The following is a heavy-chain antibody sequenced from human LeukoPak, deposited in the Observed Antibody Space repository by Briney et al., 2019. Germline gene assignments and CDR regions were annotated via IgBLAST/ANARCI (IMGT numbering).Heavy chain of an antibody. D-gene: IGHD3-16*01. Sequence: GGSLRLSCEGSGFIFRSYAMHWVRQAPGRGLEWLTVISYNGADIEYSDSVKGRFTISRDNSKKTLYLQMSSLRVEDTAVYYCAKGMLNYYYMDAWGKGTTVTVSS. CDR2: ISYNGADI. CDR1: GFIFRSYA. J-gene: IGHJ6*03. CDR3: AKGMLNYYYMDA. V-gene: IGHV3-30*04.